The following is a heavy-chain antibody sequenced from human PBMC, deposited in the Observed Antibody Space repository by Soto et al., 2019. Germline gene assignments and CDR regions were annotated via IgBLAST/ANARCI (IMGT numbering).Heavy chain of an antibody. CDR3: ARDGYYDSGSYGMDV. Sequence: QVQLVQSGAEVKKPGASVKVSCKTSGYTFNNYGISWVRQAPGQGLEWMGWISDYNGNTNYPQKFQGRVTMTTDTSTKTLYMVLTSLRSDDTAVYYCARDGYYDSGSYGMDVWGRGTTVTVSS. J-gene: IGHJ6*02. CDR1: GYTFNNYG. D-gene: IGHD3-10*01. CDR2: ISDYNGNT. V-gene: IGHV1-18*01.